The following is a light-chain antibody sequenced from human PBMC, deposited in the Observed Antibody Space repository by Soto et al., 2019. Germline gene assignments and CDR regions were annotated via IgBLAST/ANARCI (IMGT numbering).Light chain of an antibody. J-gene: IGLJ1*01. V-gene: IGLV2-14*01. CDR3: SSFKSSITYV. CDR1: SSDVGGYNS. Sequence: QAALTQPASVSGSPGQSITISCTGTSSDVGGYNSVSWYRQDPGKAPKLMIYDVTNRPSGVSNRFSGSKSGNTASLTISGLQAEDEADYYCSSFKSSITYVFGTGTKSPS. CDR2: DVT.